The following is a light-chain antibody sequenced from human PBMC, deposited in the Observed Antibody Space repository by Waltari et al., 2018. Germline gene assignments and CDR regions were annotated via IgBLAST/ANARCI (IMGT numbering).Light chain of an antibody. CDR3: QQDGRSPET. CDR2: AAS. Sequence: IVLTQSPGTLSLSPGESGTLSCRASQSVSSTHRAGYQQKLGQAPRLVIYAASTRATGIPDRFSGSGSGRDFTLTISRLEPEDFALYYWQQDGRSPETFGQGTKLEIK. CDR1: QSVSSTH. V-gene: IGKV3-20*01. J-gene: IGKJ1*01.